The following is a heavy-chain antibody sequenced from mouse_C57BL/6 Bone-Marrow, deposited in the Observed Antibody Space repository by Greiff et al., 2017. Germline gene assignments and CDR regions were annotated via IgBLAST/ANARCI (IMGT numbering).Heavy chain of an antibody. J-gene: IGHJ1*03. CDR2: ISSGSSTI. Sequence: VQLKESGGGLVKPGGSLKLSCAASGFTFSDYGMHWVRQAPEKGLEWVAYISSGSSTIYYADTVKGRFTISRDNAKNTLFLQMTSLRSEDTAMYYCARGLTGNWYFDVWGTGTTVTVSS. CDR1: GFTFSDYG. CDR3: ARGLTGNWYFDV. D-gene: IGHD4-1*01. V-gene: IGHV5-17*01.